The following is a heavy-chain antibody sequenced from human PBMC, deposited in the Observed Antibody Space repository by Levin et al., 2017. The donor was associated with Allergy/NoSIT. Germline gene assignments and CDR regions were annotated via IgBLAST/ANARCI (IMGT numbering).Heavy chain of an antibody. J-gene: IGHJ6*02. CDR3: ARTIRGVIIAYYYYATDV. CDR1: GGSFSGYY. D-gene: IGHD3-10*01. V-gene: IGHV4-34*01. CDR2: INHSGRT. Sequence: SETLSLTCAVYGGSFSGYYWTWIRQPPGKGLEWIGEINHSGRTNYNPSLKSRVSISADMSKNQFSMRLTSVTAADTAVYYCARTIRGVIIAYYYYATDVWGQGTSVSVSS.